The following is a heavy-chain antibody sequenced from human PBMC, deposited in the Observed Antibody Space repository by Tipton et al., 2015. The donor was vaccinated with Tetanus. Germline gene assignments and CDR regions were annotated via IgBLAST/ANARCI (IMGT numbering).Heavy chain of an antibody. CDR2: IWSDGANP. V-gene: IGHV3-33*07. Sequence: SLRLSCVASGFTFSRYVMYWVRQAPGKGLESVAVIWSDGANPFYSGSVQGRFTVSRDNSKNTLYLQMDNLRADDTATYYCAKANSHIWYYFDNWGQGALVTVSS. J-gene: IGHJ4*02. CDR1: GFTFSRYV. D-gene: IGHD2/OR15-2a*01. CDR3: AKANSHIWYYFDN.